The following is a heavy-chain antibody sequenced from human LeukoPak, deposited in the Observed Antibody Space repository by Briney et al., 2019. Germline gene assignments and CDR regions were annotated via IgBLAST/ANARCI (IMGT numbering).Heavy chain of an antibody. CDR2: IKADGSEK. Sequence: PGGSLRLSCAASGFTFSAYWMRWVPQAPGKGLEWVASIKADGSEKYYVDSVKGRFTISRDNAKNSLYLQMNSLRAEDTAVYYCARLTLSANDWCYDYWGQGTLVTVSS. D-gene: IGHD5-12*01. CDR3: ARLTLSANDWCYDY. J-gene: IGHJ4*02. V-gene: IGHV3-7*01. CDR1: GFTFSAYW.